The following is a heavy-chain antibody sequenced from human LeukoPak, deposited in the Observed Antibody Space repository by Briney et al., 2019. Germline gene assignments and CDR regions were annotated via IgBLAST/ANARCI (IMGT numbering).Heavy chain of an antibody. Sequence: SETLSLTCTVSGGPISSPNHFWGWVRQPPGKGLEWIGSVYYGGTTYSNPSLKSRVTISVDTSKNQFSLKLSSVTAADTAVYYCASTVVTPDAFDIWGQGTMVTVSS. CDR2: VYYGGTT. CDR1: GGPISSPNHF. V-gene: IGHV4-39*01. CDR3: ASTVVTPDAFDI. D-gene: IGHD4-23*01. J-gene: IGHJ3*02.